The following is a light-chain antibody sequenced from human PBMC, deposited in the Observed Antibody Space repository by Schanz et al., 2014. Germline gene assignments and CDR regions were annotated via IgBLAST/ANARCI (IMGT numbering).Light chain of an antibody. CDR3: QQLNSPRT. CDR1: QGISSY. V-gene: IGKV1-9*01. Sequence: IQLTQSPSSLSASVGDRVTITCRASQGISSYLAWYQQKPGKAPKLLIYAASSLQSGVPSRFSGSGSGTDCTRTISSRQPEDFATYYCQQLNSPRTFGGGTRVEIK. J-gene: IGKJ4*01. CDR2: AAS.